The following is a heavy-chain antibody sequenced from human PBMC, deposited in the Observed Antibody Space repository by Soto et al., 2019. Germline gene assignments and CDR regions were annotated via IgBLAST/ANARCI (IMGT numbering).Heavy chain of an antibody. CDR2: IIPMFGTP. CDR1: GGSVHSHA. Sequence: QVQLEQSGAEVKKAGSSVKVSCKAFGGSVHSHAISWVRQAPGQGLEWMGGIIPMFGTPAYAQRFQAGVTISADESTSTVYLDLSSLRSEDTAMYYCARSRNVAEFNDYGGNYHGFGIWGQGTMVTGSS. J-gene: IGHJ3*02. V-gene: IGHV1-69*01. CDR3: ARSRNVAEFNDYGGNYHGFGI. D-gene: IGHD4-17*01.